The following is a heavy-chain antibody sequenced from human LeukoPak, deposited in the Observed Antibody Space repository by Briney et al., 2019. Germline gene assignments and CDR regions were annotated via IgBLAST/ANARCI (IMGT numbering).Heavy chain of an antibody. CDR3: AKDLSGSPY. Sequence: GRSLRLSCAASGFTFSSYGMHWVRQAPGQGLEWVAVISYDGSNKYYADSVKGRFTISRDNSKNTLYLQMNSLRAEDTAVYYCAKDLSGSPYWGQGTLVTVSS. J-gene: IGHJ4*02. CDR1: GFTFSSYG. CDR2: ISYDGSNK. V-gene: IGHV3-30*18. D-gene: IGHD3-16*02.